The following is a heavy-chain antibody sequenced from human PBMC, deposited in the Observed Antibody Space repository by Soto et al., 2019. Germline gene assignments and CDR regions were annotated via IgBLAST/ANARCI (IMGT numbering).Heavy chain of an antibody. Sequence: SETLSLTCTVSGGSISSGGYYWSWIRQHPGKGLEWIGYIYYSGSTYYNPSLKSRVTISVDTSKNQFSLKLSSVTAADTAVYYCARHSRDSSSSYVDYWGQGTLVTAPQ. J-gene: IGHJ4*02. CDR1: GGSISSGGYY. CDR2: IYYSGST. V-gene: IGHV4-31*03. D-gene: IGHD6-6*01. CDR3: ARHSRDSSSSYVDY.